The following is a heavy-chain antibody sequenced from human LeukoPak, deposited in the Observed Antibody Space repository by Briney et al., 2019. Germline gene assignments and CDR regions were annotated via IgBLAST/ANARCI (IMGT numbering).Heavy chain of an antibody. CDR3: ARRRLGSSCYDY. CDR2: ISGSGGST. Sequence: GGPLRLSCAASGFTFSSYAMSWVRQAPGKGLEWVSAISGSGGSTYYADSVKGRFTISRDNAKNSLYLQMNSLRAEDTAVYYCARRRLGSSCYDYWGQGTLVTVSS. D-gene: IGHD6-13*01. V-gene: IGHV3-23*01. J-gene: IGHJ4*02. CDR1: GFTFSSYA.